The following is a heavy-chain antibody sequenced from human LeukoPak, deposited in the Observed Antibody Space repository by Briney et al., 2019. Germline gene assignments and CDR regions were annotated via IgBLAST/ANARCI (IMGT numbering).Heavy chain of an antibody. J-gene: IGHJ1*01. CDR3: ARDREDYYGSGSRISRAPDAEYFQH. CDR1: GFTFGDYA. D-gene: IGHD3-10*01. V-gene: IGHV3-48*03. Sequence: PGRSLRLSCTASGFTFGDYAMSWVRQAPGKGLEWVSYISGSGSTIYYADSVKGRFTISRDNAKNSLYLQMNSLRAEDTAVYYCARDREDYYGSGSRISRAPDAEYFQHWGQGTLVTVSS. CDR2: ISGSGSTI.